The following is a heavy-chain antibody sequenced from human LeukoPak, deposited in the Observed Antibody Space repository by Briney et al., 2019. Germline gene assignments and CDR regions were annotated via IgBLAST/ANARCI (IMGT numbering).Heavy chain of an antibody. V-gene: IGHV1-2*02. J-gene: IGHJ3*02. CDR1: GYTFTGHY. CDR2: INSDSGGT. Sequence: ASVKVSCKASGYTFTGHYMHWVRQAPGQALEWMGWINSDSGGTKYAQKFQGSVIMTRVTSISTAYMELSRLKSDDTAVYYCARGRVHSWSDAFDIWGQGTTVTVSS. CDR3: ARGRVHSWSDAFDI. D-gene: IGHD1-1*01.